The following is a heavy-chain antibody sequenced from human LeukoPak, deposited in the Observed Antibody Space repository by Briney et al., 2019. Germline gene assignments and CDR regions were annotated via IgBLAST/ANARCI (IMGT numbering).Heavy chain of an antibody. J-gene: IGHJ4*02. D-gene: IGHD1-1*01. CDR1: GYSITTYW. Sequence: GESLKISCQGSGYSITTYWIGWERQKPGKGLEGLGAIYPGDSDTTYNPSFQGQVTISVDKSISTAYLQWSSLRASDTAMYYCTTMRELEFEEYYFDSWGQGTLVTVSS. CDR2: IYPGDSDT. V-gene: IGHV5-51*01. CDR3: TTMRELEFEEYYFDS.